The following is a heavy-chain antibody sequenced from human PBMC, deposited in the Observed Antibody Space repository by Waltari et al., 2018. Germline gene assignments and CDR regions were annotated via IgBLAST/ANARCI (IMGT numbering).Heavy chain of an antibody. CDR2: INPNSGGT. Sequence: QVQLVQSGAEVKKAGASVTVSCKASGYTFNGYYMHWVRQAPGQGLEWMGWINPNSGGTNYAQKFQGRVTMTRDTSISTAYMELSRLRSDDTAVYYCAREEDSSGWDFDYWGQGTLVTVSS. V-gene: IGHV1-2*02. J-gene: IGHJ4*02. CDR1: GYTFNGYY. D-gene: IGHD6-19*01. CDR3: AREEDSSGWDFDY.